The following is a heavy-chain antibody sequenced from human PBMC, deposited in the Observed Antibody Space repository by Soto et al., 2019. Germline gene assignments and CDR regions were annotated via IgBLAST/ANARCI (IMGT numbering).Heavy chain of an antibody. V-gene: IGHV3-23*01. CDR3: AKCLQVNWNYDAFHI. CDR2: ITGRGGTT. CDR1: GFTFSSYS. D-gene: IGHD1-7*01. Sequence: PGGSLRLSCAASGFTFSSYSMSWVRQAPGKGLEWVSHITGRGGTTYYADSVKGRFTISRDSSRTTLYLQMNSLRAEDTALYYCAKCLQVNWNYDAFHIWGQGTMVTVSS. J-gene: IGHJ3*02.